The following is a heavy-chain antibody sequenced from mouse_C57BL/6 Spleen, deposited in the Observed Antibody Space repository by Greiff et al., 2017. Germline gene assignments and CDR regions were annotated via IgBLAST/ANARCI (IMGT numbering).Heavy chain of an antibody. Sequence: QVQLQQPGAELVKPGASVKLSCKASGYTFTSYWMQWVKQRPGQGLEWIGEIDPSDSYTNYNQKFKGKATLTVDTSSSTAYMQLSSLTSEDSAVYYCAAGGDAAYWGQGTLVTVSA. CDR2: IDPSDSYT. CDR3: AAGGDAAY. J-gene: IGHJ3*01. CDR1: GYTFTSYW. V-gene: IGHV1-50*01.